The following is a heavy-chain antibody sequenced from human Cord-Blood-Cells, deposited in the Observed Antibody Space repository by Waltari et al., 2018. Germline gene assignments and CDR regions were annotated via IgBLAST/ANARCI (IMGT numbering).Heavy chain of an antibody. D-gene: IGHD3-3*01. CDR1: GYPISSGYY. Sequence: QVQLQESGPGLVKPSETLSLTCAVSGYPISSGYYWGWIRQPPGKGLEWIGSIYHSGGTYYNPALKSRVTISVDASKNQFSLKLSSVTAADTAVYYCAREYYDCWSGYYYYYYGMDVWGQGTTVTVSS. CDR3: AREYYDCWSGYYYYYYGMDV. V-gene: IGHV4-38-2*02. J-gene: IGHJ6*02. CDR2: IYHSGGT.